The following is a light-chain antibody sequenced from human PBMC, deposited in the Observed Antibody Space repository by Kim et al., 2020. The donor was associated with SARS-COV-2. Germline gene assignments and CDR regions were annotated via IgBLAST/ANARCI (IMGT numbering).Light chain of an antibody. Sequence: GKTVIISCTGSSGSIASNYVQWDQQRPGSAPSTVIYEDNQRPSGVPDRCSCSIDSSSNSASLTISGLKTEDEADYYCQSYDSSNQVFGGGTKLTVL. V-gene: IGLV6-57*02. CDR3: QSYDSSNQV. CDR2: EDN. J-gene: IGLJ3*02. CDR1: SGSIASNY.